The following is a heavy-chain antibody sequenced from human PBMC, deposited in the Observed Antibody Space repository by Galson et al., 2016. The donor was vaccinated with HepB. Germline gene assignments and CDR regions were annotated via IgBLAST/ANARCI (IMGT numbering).Heavy chain of an antibody. CDR3: STINY. Sequence: SLRLSCAASEFTVGNNYMSWVRQAPGKGLEWVSVIYSGGKTYYRDSVKGRFTVPRDSSKNTLFLQMDSLRAEDTAVYYCSTINYCGQGTLVTVSS. V-gene: IGHV3-53*01. CDR2: IYSGGKT. J-gene: IGHJ4*02. CDR1: EFTVGNNY.